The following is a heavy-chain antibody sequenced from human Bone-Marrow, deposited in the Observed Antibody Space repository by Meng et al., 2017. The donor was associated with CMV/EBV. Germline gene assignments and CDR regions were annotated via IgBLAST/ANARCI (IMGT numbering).Heavy chain of an antibody. J-gene: IGHJ4*02. CDR3: ARRTATYFDD. CDR1: GGSISSSSYY. CDR2: IYYSGST. V-gene: IGHV4-39*01. D-gene: IGHD1-26*01. Sequence: SETLSLTCTVSGGSISSSSYYWGWIRQPPGKGLEWIGSIYYSGSTYYNPSLKSRVTISVDTSKNQFSLKLSSVTAADTAVYYCARRTATYFDDWGQGTLVTVSS.